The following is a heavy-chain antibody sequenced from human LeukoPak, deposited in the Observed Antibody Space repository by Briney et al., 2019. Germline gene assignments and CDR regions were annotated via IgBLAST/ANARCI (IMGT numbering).Heavy chain of an antibody. CDR3: AICFSYGSGFDY. D-gene: IGHD5-18*01. CDR1: GFSIRSYA. J-gene: IGHJ4*02. CDR2: ISNGGSI. V-gene: IGHV3-64*01. Sequence: GGSLRLSCASSGFSIRSYALHWVRQAPGKGLQYVSGISNGGSIDYANSVKGRFTISRDNSKNTLYLQMGSLRPEDMAVYYCAICFSYGSGFDYWGQGILVTVSS.